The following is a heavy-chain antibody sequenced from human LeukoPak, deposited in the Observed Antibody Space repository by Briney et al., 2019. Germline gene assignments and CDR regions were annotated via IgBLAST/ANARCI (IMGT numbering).Heavy chain of an antibody. D-gene: IGHD3-3*01. V-gene: IGHV4-34*01. CDR3: ASLRGYYDFWSGPTYGMDV. Sequence: SEALSLTCAVDGGSFSGYYWSWIRQPPGKGLEWIGEINHSGSTNYNPSLKSRVTISVDTSKNQFSLKLSSVTAADTAVYYCASLRGYYDFWSGPTYGMDVWGQGTTVTVSS. CDR2: INHSGST. CDR1: GGSFSGYY. J-gene: IGHJ6*02.